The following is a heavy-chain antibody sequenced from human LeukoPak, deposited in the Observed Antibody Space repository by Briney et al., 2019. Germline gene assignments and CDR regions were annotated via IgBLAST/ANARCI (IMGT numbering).Heavy chain of an antibody. J-gene: IGHJ4*02. CDR3: ARDSGFSGTQRGEY. D-gene: IGHD3/OR15-3a*01. Sequence: GGSLRLSCAASGFTFSSYGMHWVRQAPGKGLEWVAFISYDGSNKYYADSVRGRFTISRDNSKNTLYLQMNSLSAEDTAVYYCARDSGFSGTQRGEYWGQGTLVTVSS. CDR2: ISYDGSNK. CDR1: GFTFSSYG. V-gene: IGHV3-30*03.